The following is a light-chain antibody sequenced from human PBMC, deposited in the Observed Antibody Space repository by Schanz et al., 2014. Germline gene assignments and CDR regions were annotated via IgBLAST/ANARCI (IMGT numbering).Light chain of an antibody. V-gene: IGKV3-11*01. Sequence: EIVMTQSPATLSLSPGETATLSCRASQNVDSNLAWYQQTPGQAPRLLIYDASNRATGIPARFSGSGSGTDFTLTISSLEPEDFAIYYCQQRSDWPPLTFGGGTKVEIK. CDR3: QQRSDWPPLT. J-gene: IGKJ4*01. CDR2: DAS. CDR1: QNVDSN.